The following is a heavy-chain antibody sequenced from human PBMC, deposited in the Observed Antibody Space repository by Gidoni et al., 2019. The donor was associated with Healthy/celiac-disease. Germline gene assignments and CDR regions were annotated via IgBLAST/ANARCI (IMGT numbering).Heavy chain of an antibody. D-gene: IGHD1-7*01. V-gene: IGHV1-18*01. Sequence: QVQLVQSGAEVTQPRASVKVSCQASGSTFTSYGISWVRQAPGQGLEWMGWISGYNGNTNYAQKLQGRVTMTTDTSTSTAYMELRSLRADDTAVYYCARDNYVGRGWFDPWGQGTLVTVSS. CDR3: ARDNYVGRGWFDP. CDR2: ISGYNGNT. CDR1: GSTFTSYG. J-gene: IGHJ5*02.